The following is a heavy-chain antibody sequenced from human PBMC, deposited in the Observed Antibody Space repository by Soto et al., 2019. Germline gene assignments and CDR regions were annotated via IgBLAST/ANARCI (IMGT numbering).Heavy chain of an antibody. V-gene: IGHV4-61*01. CDR1: GGSVSSGSYY. D-gene: IGHD3-22*01. Sequence: SETLSLTCTVSGGSVSSGSYYWSWIRQPPGKGLEWIGYIYYSGSTNYNPSLKSRVTISVDTSKNQFSLKLSSVTAADTAVYYCARDLDYYDSSGRRIWYFDLWGRGTLVTVSS. CDR3: ARDLDYYDSSGRRIWYFDL. CDR2: IYYSGST. J-gene: IGHJ2*01.